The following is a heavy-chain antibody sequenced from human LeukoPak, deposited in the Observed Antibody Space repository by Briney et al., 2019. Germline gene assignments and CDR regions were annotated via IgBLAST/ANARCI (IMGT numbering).Heavy chain of an antibody. D-gene: IGHD3-10*01. CDR2: IYYSGST. CDR3: ARAGGNRFDP. V-gene: IGHV4-59*01. J-gene: IGHJ5*02. Sequence: SETLSLTCTVSGGSLSNYYWSWLRQYPGEGLEWIGYIYYSGSTTYHPSLKSRVTISVDTSKNQFSLKLTSVTAADTAVYYCARAGGNRFDPWGQGILVTVSS. CDR1: GGSLSNYY.